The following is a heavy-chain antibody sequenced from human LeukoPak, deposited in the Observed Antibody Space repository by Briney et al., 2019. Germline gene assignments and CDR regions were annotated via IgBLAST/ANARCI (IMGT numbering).Heavy chain of an antibody. CDR1: GASFNSDDQY. CDR2: IHPSEML. V-gene: IGHV4-31*03. CDR3: SRGLDSRKLGY. J-gene: IGHJ4*02. D-gene: IGHD3-22*01. Sequence: SSQTLSLTCPVAGASFNSDDQYWNWIRQSPGKGLEWIGRIHPSEMLYNNPSLESRVTMSRDTSKNQLYLNLNSVTAADTAVYFCSRGLDSRKLGYWGKGILVTVCS.